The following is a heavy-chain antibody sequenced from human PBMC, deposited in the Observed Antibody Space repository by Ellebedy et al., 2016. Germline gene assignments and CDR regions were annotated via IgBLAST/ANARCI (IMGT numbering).Heavy chain of an antibody. V-gene: IGHV3-30*18. D-gene: IGHD2-15*01. Sequence: GGSLRLXXAASGFTFSTYAMHWVRQAPGKGLEWVAVISNDGSEIVFEDSVKGRFTISRDNSKNTLYLQMSSLRAEDTAVYYCVKEVGYGMDVWGQGTPVTVSS. CDR2: ISNDGSEI. CDR3: VKEVGYGMDV. J-gene: IGHJ6*02. CDR1: GFTFSTYA.